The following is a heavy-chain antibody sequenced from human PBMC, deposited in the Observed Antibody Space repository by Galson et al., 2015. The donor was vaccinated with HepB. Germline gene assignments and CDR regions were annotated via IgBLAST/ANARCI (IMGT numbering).Heavy chain of an antibody. CDR1: GFTIRNYG. Sequence: SLRLSCAASGFTIRNYGMSWVRQAPGKGLEWVSTINDDGRNTHYADNVRGRFTISKDTSENTLYLHMNSLGADDTAVYYCTKGDGGYYEIDYWGQGALVSVSS. J-gene: IGHJ4*02. CDR2: INDDGRNT. CDR3: TKGDGGYYEIDY. D-gene: IGHD1-26*01. V-gene: IGHV3-23*01.